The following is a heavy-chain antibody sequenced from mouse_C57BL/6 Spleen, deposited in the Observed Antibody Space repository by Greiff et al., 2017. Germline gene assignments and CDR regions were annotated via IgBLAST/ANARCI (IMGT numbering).Heavy chain of an antibody. CDR2: ISSGGSYT. CDR1: GFTFSSYG. D-gene: IGHD2-3*01. J-gene: IGHJ2*01. V-gene: IGHV5-6*02. CDR3: ARQGNGYYGFDD. Sequence: EVMLVESGGDLVKPGGSLKLSCAASGFTFSSYGMSWVRQTPDKRLEWVATISSGGSYTYYPDSVKGRFTISRDNAKNTLYLQMSSLKSEDTAMYYCARQGNGYYGFDDWGQGTTLTVSS.